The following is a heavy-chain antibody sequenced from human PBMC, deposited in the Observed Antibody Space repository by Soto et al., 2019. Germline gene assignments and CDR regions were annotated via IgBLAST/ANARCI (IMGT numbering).Heavy chain of an antibody. CDR1: GGSIISGGYY. V-gene: IGHV4-31*03. J-gene: IGHJ3*02. D-gene: IGHD3-16*02. CDR3: ARDRYVWGSYRPPNDAFDI. Sequence: SETLSLTCTVSGGSIISGGYYWSWIRQHPGKGLEWIGYIYYSGSTYYNPSLKSRVTISVDTSKNQFSLKLSSVTAADTAVYYCARDRYVWGSYRPPNDAFDIWGQGTMVTVSS. CDR2: IYYSGST.